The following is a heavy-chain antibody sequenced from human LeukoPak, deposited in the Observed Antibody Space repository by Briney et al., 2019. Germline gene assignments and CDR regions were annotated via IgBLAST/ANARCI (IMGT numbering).Heavy chain of an antibody. Sequence: GGSLRLSCAASGFTFSGSAMHWVRQASGKGLEWVGRIRSKADSYATAYAASVKGRFTISRDDSKNTAYLQMSSLKTEDTAVYYCTSPGAVAGSDYWGQGTLVTVSS. D-gene: IGHD6-19*01. CDR1: GFTFSGSA. CDR2: IRSKADSYAT. V-gene: IGHV3-73*01. J-gene: IGHJ4*02. CDR3: TSPGAVAGSDY.